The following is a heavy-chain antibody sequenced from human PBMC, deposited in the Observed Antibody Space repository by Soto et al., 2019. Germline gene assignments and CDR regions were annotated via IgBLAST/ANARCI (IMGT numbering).Heavy chain of an antibody. CDR1: GFTFDSYA. V-gene: IGHV3-23*01. Sequence: VQLLESGGGLVQPGGSLRLSCAASGFTFDSYAMSWVRQTPGERLEWVATISDSGRNTNHAYSVKGRFTISRDNSKSTRNLQMNSLRVEDTAIYYCANRGGESRPHDYWGHGTLVTVSS. CDR3: ANRGGESRPHDY. CDR2: ISDSGRNT. D-gene: IGHD4-17*01. J-gene: IGHJ4*01.